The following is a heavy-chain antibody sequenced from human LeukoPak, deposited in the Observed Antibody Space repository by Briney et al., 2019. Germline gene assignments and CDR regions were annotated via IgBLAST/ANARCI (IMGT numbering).Heavy chain of an antibody. Sequence: SETLSLTCTVSGGSISSYYWSWIRQPAGKGLEWIGRIYTSGSTNYNPSLKSRVTMSVDTSKNQFSLKLSSVTAADTAVYYCARAAYSSSPNWFDPWGQGTLVTVSS. CDR3: ARAAYSSSPNWFDP. D-gene: IGHD6-13*01. CDR1: GGSISSYY. V-gene: IGHV4-4*07. J-gene: IGHJ5*02. CDR2: IYTSGST.